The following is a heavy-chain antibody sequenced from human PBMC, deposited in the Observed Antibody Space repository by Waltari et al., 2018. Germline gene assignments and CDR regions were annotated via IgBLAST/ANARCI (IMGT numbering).Heavy chain of an antibody. Sequence: QVQLQESGPGLVKPSETLSLTCAVSGYSISSGYSWGWIRQPPGKGLEWIGSIYHSGSTYYNPSLKSRVTISVDTSKNQFSLKLSSVTAADTAVYYCAREGPRIAAAVHFDYWGQGTLVTVSS. J-gene: IGHJ4*02. V-gene: IGHV4-38-2*02. D-gene: IGHD6-13*01. CDR2: IYHSGST. CDR1: GYSISSGYS. CDR3: AREGPRIAAAVHFDY.